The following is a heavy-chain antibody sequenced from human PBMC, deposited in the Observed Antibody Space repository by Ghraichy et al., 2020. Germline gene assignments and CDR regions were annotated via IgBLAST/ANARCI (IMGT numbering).Heavy chain of an antibody. D-gene: IGHD5-24*01. CDR1: GFNFGGSW. Sequence: GGSLRLSCAASGFNFGGSWMTWVRQAPGKRLEWVADIPSDGSELNYVASVKGRFSISRDNTKNSLYLQMSSLRAEDTAVYYCARDRGYTSYDYWGQGTLVTVSS. CDR3: ARDRGYTSYDY. J-gene: IGHJ4*02. V-gene: IGHV3-7*01. CDR2: IPSDGSEL.